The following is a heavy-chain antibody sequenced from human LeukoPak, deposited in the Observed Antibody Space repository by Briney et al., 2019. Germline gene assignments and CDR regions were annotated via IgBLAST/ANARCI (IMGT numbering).Heavy chain of an antibody. CDR2: INPNSGGT. V-gene: IGHV1-2*02. J-gene: IGHJ4*02. D-gene: IGHD6-13*01. CDR3: ARVARQQLVLYLRY. CDR1: AYTFTAYY. Sequence: ASVKVSCKASAYTFTAYYIHWVRQAPGQGLEWMGWINPNSGGTNYAQKFQGRVTMTRDTSISTAYMELSRLRSDDTAVYYCARVARQQLVLYLRYWGQGTLVTVSS.